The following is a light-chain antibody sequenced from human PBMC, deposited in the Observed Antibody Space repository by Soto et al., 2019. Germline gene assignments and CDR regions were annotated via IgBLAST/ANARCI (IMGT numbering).Light chain of an antibody. CDR1: QSVGSSF. CDR3: QHYGGSPYT. J-gene: IGKJ2*01. Sequence: EIVLTQSPGTLSLSPGERATLSCRASQSVGSSFLAWYQQKPGQAPRLLIYGASSRATGIPDRFSGSGSGTDFTLTISRLEPEDFAAYYCQHYGGSPYTFGQGTKLEIK. V-gene: IGKV3-20*01. CDR2: GAS.